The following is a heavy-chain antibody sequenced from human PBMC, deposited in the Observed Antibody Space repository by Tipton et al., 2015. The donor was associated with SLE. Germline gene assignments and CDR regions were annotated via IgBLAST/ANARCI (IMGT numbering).Heavy chain of an antibody. J-gene: IGHJ2*01. CDR2: IYHSGST. CDR1: GGSFSGYS. V-gene: IGHV4-30-2*01. D-gene: IGHD3-3*01. Sequence: TLSLTCAVYGGSFSGYSWSWIRQPPGKGLEWIGYIYHSGSTYYNPSLKSRVTISVDTSKNQFSLKLSSVTAADTAVYYCARDRITIFGVVLDLWGRGTLVTVSS. CDR3: ARDRITIFGVVLDL.